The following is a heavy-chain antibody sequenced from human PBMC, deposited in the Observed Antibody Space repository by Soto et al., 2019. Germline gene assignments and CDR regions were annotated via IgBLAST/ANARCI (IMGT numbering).Heavy chain of an antibody. J-gene: IGHJ4*02. CDR1: GFTFDDYT. CDR2: ISWDGDSA. V-gene: IGHV3-43*01. D-gene: IGHD1-1*01. Sequence: GGSLRLSCAASGFTFDDYTMHWVRQTPGKGLEWVSLISWDGDSAYYADSVRGRFTISRDNSKNSLFLQMNNVRAEDAALYFCAKGTRGNSPELDFWGQGTLVTGSS. CDR3: AKGTRGNSPELDF.